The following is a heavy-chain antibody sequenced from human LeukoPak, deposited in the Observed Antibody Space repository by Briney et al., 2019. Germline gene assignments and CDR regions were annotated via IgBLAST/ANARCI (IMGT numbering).Heavy chain of an antibody. J-gene: IGHJ3*02. CDR2: IYYTGT. CDR3: ARDRDAISGAFDI. CDR1: GGSVTDYY. Sequence: SETLSLTCTVSGGSVTDYYWSWIRQSPGKGLEWIGYIYYTGTSCNPSLKSRVTISADTSKNQFSLKLGSVTAADTAVYYCARDRDAISGAFDIWGQGTMVTVSS. D-gene: IGHD2-8*01. V-gene: IGHV4-59*02.